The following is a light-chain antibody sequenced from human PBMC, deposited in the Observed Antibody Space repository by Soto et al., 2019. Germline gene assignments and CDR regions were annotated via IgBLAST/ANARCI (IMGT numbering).Light chain of an antibody. Sequence: EVVLTPSPATLSLSPGESATLSCRASQSVSSYLVWYQQKLGQAPRLLIYDASNRATGIPARFSGSGSGTDFTLTISSLEPEDFAVYFCQQRSNWPLTFGGGTKVEIK. J-gene: IGKJ4*01. CDR1: QSVSSY. CDR2: DAS. V-gene: IGKV3-11*01. CDR3: QQRSNWPLT.